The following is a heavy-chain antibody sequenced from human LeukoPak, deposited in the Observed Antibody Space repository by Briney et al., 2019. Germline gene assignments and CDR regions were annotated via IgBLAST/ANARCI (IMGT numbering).Heavy chain of an antibody. Sequence: GGSLRLSCAASGFTFSSYAMSWVRQAPGKGLEWVSAISGSGGSTYYADSVKGRFTISRDNPKNTLYLQMNSLRAEDTAVYYCANLWFGETTLHWGQGTLVTVSS. J-gene: IGHJ4*02. D-gene: IGHD3-10*01. CDR3: ANLWFGETTLH. CDR1: GFTFSSYA. CDR2: ISGSGGST. V-gene: IGHV3-23*01.